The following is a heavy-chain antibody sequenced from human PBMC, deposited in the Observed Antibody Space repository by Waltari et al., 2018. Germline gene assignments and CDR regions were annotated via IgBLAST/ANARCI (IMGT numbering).Heavy chain of an antibody. D-gene: IGHD2-8*01. Sequence: QLQLQESGPGLVKPSETLSLTCTVSGGSISSRSYYWGWIRQPPGKGLEWIGSIYYRGSTYYNPSLKSRVTISVDTSKNQFSLKLSSVTAADTAVYYCARRGYCTNGVCPRDNDYWGQGTLVTVSS. CDR3: ARRGYCTNGVCPRDNDY. CDR1: GGSISSRSYY. CDR2: IYYRGST. V-gene: IGHV4-39*01. J-gene: IGHJ4*02.